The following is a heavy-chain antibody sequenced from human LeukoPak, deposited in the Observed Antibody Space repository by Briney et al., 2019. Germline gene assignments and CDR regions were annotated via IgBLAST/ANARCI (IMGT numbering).Heavy chain of an antibody. CDR2: IIPILGIA. D-gene: IGHD4-23*01. CDR1: GCTVSSYA. Sequence: GASVKASCTASGCTVSSYAISWVRQAGGQVRECMGRIIPILGIANYAQKFQGRVTITADKSTSTAYMELSSLRSEATAVSYCAREVESNRVATIDYWGQGTLVTVSS. J-gene: IGHJ4*02. V-gene: IGHV1-69*04. CDR3: AREVESNRVATIDY.